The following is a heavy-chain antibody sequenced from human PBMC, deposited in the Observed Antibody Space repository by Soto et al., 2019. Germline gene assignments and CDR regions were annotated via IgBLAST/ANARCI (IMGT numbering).Heavy chain of an antibody. J-gene: IGHJ3*02. CDR1: LFPFSIYA. Sequence: LGLSCEAPLFPFSIYAMRWVRQAPGKGLEWVSAISGSGGSTYYADSVKGRFTISRDNSKNTLYLQMNSLRAEDTAVYYCAKDHSGSYLPDAFDIWGQGKMVTV. D-gene: IGHD1-26*01. CDR2: ISGSGGST. CDR3: AKDHSGSYLPDAFDI. V-gene: IGHV3-23*01.